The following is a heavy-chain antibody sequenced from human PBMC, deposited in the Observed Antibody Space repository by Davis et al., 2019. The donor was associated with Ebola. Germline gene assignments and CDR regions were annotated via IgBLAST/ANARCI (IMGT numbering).Heavy chain of an antibody. V-gene: IGHV1-18*04. Sequence: AASVKVSCKASGYTFTNYGITWVRQAPGQGLEWMGWINPHNGNTNYAQNVQGRVTMTTDTSTSTAYMELRSLRSDDTAVYYCARDLGNWIPGYWGQGTLVTVSS. CDR1: GYTFTNYG. CDR3: ARDLGNWIPGY. J-gene: IGHJ4*02. D-gene: IGHD1-20*01. CDR2: INPHNGNT.